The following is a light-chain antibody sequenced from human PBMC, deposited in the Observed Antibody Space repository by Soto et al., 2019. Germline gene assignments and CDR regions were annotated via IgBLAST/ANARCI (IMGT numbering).Light chain of an antibody. CDR2: DAS. CDR1: QSISSW. V-gene: IGKV1-5*01. Sequence: DIHMTDSPSTLSASVLDRVTITCLSSQSISSWLAWYQQKPGKAPKLLIYDASSLESGVPSRFSGSGSGTEFTLTISSLQPDDFATYYCQQYNSYSPWTFGQGTKVDTK. CDR3: QQYNSYSPWT. J-gene: IGKJ1*01.